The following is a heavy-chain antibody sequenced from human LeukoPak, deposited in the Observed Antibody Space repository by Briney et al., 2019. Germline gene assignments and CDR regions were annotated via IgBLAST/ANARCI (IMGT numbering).Heavy chain of an antibody. D-gene: IGHD7-27*01. CDR1: GFTVSSNY. Sequence: PGGSLRLSCAASGFTVSSNYMSWVRQAPGKGLEWVSVIYSGGSTYYADSVKGRFTISRDNSKNTLYLQMNSLRAEDTAVYYCARKELGTYLDYWGQGTLVTVSS. J-gene: IGHJ4*02. CDR3: ARKELGTYLDY. CDR2: IYSGGST. V-gene: IGHV3-66*01.